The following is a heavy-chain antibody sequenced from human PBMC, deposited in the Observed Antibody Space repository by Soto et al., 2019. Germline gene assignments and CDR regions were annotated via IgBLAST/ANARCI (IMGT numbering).Heavy chain of an antibody. Sequence: QVQLVQSGAEVKKPGASVKVSCKASGYTFTGHYIHWVRHVPGQGREWMGEIGPDRGDTKYAQKFQGRLTMTRDTSITTVYMELSNLGPDDTAVYYCGRGRSGELLVFHWGQGTLVTVSS. CDR2: IGPDRGDT. CDR3: GRGRSGELLVFH. V-gene: IGHV1-2*02. CDR1: GYTFTGHY. J-gene: IGHJ4*02. D-gene: IGHD1-7*01.